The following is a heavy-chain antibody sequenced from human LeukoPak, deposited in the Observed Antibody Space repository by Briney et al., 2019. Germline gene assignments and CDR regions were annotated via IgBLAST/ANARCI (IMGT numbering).Heavy chain of an antibody. CDR2: VNWNGGST. CDR3: ARTPRAVVVPAAIGANWFDP. D-gene: IGHD2-2*02. Sequence: GSLRLSCTASGFMFDDYAMSWVRQAPGKGLEWVSAVNWNGGSTAYPDSLRGRFSISRDNGKNSLYLQMNSLRVEDTALYHCARTPRAVVVPAAIGANWFDPWGQGTLVTVSS. J-gene: IGHJ5*02. CDR1: GFMFDDYA. V-gene: IGHV3-20*01.